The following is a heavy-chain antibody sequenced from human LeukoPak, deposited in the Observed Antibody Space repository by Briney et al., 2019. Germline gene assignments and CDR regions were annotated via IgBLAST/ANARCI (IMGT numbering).Heavy chain of an antibody. J-gene: IGHJ6*03. D-gene: IGHD5-18*01. V-gene: IGHV3-74*01. CDR1: GFTFSNYW. CDR3: ARGPLGGYSYGLTQYYYYMDV. CDR2: INSDGINT. Sequence: GGSLRLSCAASGFTFSNYWMHWVRQAPGKGLVWVSRINSDGINTSYADSVKGRFTISRDNAKNTLNLQMNSLRAEDTAVYYCARGPLGGYSYGLTQYYYYMDVWGKGTTVTVSS.